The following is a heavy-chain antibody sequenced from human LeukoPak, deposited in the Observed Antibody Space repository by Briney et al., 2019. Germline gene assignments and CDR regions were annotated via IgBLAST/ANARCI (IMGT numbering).Heavy chain of an antibody. CDR3: ARATREGYCTNGVCYSEVVFYYYYGMDV. J-gene: IGHJ6*02. Sequence: GGSLRLSCAASGFTFSSYGMHWVRQAPGKGLEWVAVISYDGSNKYYADSVKGRFTISRDNSKNTLYLQMNSLRAEDTAVYYCARATREGYCTNGVCYSEVVFYYYYGMDVWGQGTTVTVSS. CDR2: ISYDGSNK. V-gene: IGHV3-30*03. D-gene: IGHD2-8*01. CDR1: GFTFSSYG.